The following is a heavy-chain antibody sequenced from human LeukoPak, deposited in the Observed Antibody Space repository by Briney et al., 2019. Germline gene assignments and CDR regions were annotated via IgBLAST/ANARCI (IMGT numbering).Heavy chain of an antibody. CDR1: GYSISSGYS. J-gene: IGHJ4*02. V-gene: IGHV4-38-2*01. CDR2: FFYGGSP. D-gene: IGHD1-26*01. Sequence: SETLSLTCAVSGYSISSGYSWGWLRQPPGKGLEWIGSFFYGGSPYYNPSLKSRVTISVDTSKNQFSLKVTSLTAADTAVYYCVRVISGSYFDNWGQGTLLSVSS. CDR3: VRVISGSYFDN.